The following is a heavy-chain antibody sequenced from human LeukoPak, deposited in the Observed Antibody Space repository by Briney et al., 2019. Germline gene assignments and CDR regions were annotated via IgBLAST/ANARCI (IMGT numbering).Heavy chain of an antibody. CDR2: INHSGST. CDR1: GGSISSSSYY. Sequence: SETLSLTCTVSGGSISSSSYYWGWIRQPPGKGLEWIGEINHSGSTNYNPSLKSRVTISVDTSKNQFSLKLSSVTAADTAVYYCARGFSLFDYWGQGTLVTVSS. CDR3: ARGFSLFDY. J-gene: IGHJ4*02. V-gene: IGHV4-39*07.